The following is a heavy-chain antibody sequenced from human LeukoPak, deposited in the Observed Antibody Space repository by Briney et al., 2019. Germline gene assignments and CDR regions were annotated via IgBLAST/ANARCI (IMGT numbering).Heavy chain of an antibody. Sequence: GASVKVSCKASGYTFIGHYMHWVRQAPGQGIEWMGGINPNSGDTNYAEKFPDTVTMTRDTSISTAYMVLSRLRPDDTGVYYCALHTAVVTVLDFWGQGTLVFVSS. CDR3: ALHTAVVTVLDF. CDR1: GYTFIGHY. CDR2: INPNSGDT. D-gene: IGHD4-23*01. V-gene: IGHV1-2*02. J-gene: IGHJ4*02.